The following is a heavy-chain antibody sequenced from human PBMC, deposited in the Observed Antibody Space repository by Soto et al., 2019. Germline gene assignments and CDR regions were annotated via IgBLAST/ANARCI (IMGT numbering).Heavy chain of an antibody. CDR2: IYSGGST. CDR3: AGQSRSIFAMFDY. D-gene: IGHD3-9*01. V-gene: IGHV3-53*01. J-gene: IGHJ4*02. Sequence: GGSLRLSCAASGFTVSSNYMSWVRQAPGKGLEWVSVIYSGGSTYYADSVKGRFTISRDNSKNTLYLQMNSLRAEDTAVYYCAGQSRSIFAMFDYWGQGTLVTVSS. CDR1: GFTVSSNY.